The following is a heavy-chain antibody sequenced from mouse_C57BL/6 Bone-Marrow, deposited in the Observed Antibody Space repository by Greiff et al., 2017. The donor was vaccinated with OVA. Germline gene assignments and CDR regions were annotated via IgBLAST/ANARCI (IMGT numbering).Heavy chain of an antibody. Sequence: EVQGVESGGGLVQPGGSLKLSCAASGFTFSDYYMYWVRQTPEKRLEWVAYISNGGGSTYYPDTVKGRFTISRDNAKNTLYLQMSRLKSEDTARYYCARQGVKYFDVWGTGTTVTVSS. V-gene: IGHV5-12*01. CDR3: ARQGVKYFDV. J-gene: IGHJ1*03. CDR2: ISNGGGST. CDR1: GFTFSDYY. D-gene: IGHD2-2*01.